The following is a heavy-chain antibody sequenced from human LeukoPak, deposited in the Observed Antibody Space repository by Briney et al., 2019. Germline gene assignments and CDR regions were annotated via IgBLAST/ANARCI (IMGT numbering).Heavy chain of an antibody. D-gene: IGHD6-19*01. Sequence: PSETLSLTCTVSGGSISSYYWSWIRQPPGKGLEWIGYIYYSGSTNYSPSLKSRVTISVDTSKNQFSLKLSSVTAADTAVYYCARYSRYTSGWGKFDYWGQGTLVTVSS. CDR2: IYYSGST. J-gene: IGHJ4*02. CDR3: ARYSRYTSGWGKFDY. V-gene: IGHV4-59*12. CDR1: GGSISSYY.